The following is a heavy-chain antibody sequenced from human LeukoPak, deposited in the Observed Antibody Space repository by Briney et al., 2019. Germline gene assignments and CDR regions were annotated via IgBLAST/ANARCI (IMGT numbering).Heavy chain of an antibody. CDR3: ARDTYYYDSSGYSSEDY. CDR1: GVTFSSYS. J-gene: IGHJ4*02. V-gene: IGHV3-21*01. Sequence: GGSLRLSCAASGVTFSSYSMNLVRQAPGKGLEWVSTISSSSSYIYYADSVKGRFTISRDNAKNSLYLQMNSLRAEDTAVYYCARDTYYYDSSGYSSEDYWGQGTLVTVSS. D-gene: IGHD3-22*01. CDR2: ISSSSSYI.